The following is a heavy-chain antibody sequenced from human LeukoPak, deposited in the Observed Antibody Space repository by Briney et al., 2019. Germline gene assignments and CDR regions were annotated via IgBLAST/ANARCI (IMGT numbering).Heavy chain of an antibody. CDR2: ISGSAGST. CDR1: GFTFSSYA. CDR3: AKVELHSYGQGDYYYGMDV. D-gene: IGHD5-18*01. Sequence: GGSLRLSCAASGFTFSSYAMSWVRQAPGKGLEWVSAISGSAGSTYYADSVKGRFTISRDNSKNTLYLQMNSLRAEDTAVYYCAKVELHSYGQGDYYYGMDVWGQGTTVTVSS. J-gene: IGHJ6*02. V-gene: IGHV3-23*01.